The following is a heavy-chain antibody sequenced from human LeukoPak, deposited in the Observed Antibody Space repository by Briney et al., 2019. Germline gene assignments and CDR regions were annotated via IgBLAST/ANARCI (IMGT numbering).Heavy chain of an antibody. CDR1: GFTFSSYE. D-gene: IGHD3-22*01. CDR3: ARVDTSGFYP. CDR2: TSSSGSTI. J-gene: IGHJ5*02. Sequence: PGGSLRLSCAAAGFTFSSYEINWVRQAPGKGLEWVSSTSSSGSTIYYADSVKGRFTISRDNAKNSLYLQMNSLRAGDTAVYYCARVDTSGFYPWGQGTLVTVSS. V-gene: IGHV3-48*03.